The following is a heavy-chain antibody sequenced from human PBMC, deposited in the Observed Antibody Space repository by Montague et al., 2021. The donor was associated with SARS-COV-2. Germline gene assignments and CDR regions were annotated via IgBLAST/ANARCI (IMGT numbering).Heavy chain of an antibody. CDR2: IYYRGNT. V-gene: IGHV4-39*01. J-gene: IGHJ4*02. CDR1: DASISSDNYF. CDR3: VRHVKGGASGWYPHFDS. D-gene: IGHD6-19*01. Sequence: SETLSLTCTVSDASISSDNYFWGWIRQPPGKGLEWIGSIYYRGNTYLNPSLKSRATMSVDTSKNQFSLKLNSVTAADAAVYYCVRHVKGGASGWYPHFDSWGQGTLVTVSS.